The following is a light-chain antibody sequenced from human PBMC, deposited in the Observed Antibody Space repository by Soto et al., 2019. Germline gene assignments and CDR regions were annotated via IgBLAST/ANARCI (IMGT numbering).Light chain of an antibody. CDR1: QSISSW. J-gene: IGKJ2*01. Sequence: DIQMTQSPSTLSASVGDRVTITCRASQSISSWLAWYQQKPGKAPKLLIYKSSSLESGVPSRFSGSGSGTEFTLTISSLQPEDFATYYCQQYNSNPYTFGQGTNLEI. V-gene: IGKV1-5*03. CDR3: QQYNSNPYT. CDR2: KSS.